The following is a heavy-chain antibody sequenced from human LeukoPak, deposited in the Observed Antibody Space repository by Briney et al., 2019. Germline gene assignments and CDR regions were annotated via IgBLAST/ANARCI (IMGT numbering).Heavy chain of an antibody. V-gene: IGHV3-30-3*01. D-gene: IGHD5-24*01. CDR1: GFTFSSYA. CDR3: ARDSGEMATITAFDI. CDR2: ISYDGSNK. Sequence: PGRSLRLSCAASGFTFSSYAMHWVRQAPGKGLEWVAVISYDGSNKYYADSVKGRFTISRDNSKNTLYLQMNSLRAEDTAVYYCARDSGEMATITAFDIWGQGTMVTVSS. J-gene: IGHJ3*02.